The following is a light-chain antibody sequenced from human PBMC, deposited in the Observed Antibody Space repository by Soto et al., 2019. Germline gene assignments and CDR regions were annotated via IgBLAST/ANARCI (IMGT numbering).Light chain of an antibody. CDR1: QSVSGSY. J-gene: IGKJ2*01. V-gene: IGKV3-20*01. CDR2: GAS. Sequence: ESVLMQSPGTLSLSPGDRATLSCRASQSVSGSYLAWYQQKPGQAPRLLIYGASSRATGIPDRFSGSGSGTDFPLTINRLEPEDFAVYYCLQYGSSPPAYTFGQGTKLEIK. CDR3: LQYGSSPPAYT.